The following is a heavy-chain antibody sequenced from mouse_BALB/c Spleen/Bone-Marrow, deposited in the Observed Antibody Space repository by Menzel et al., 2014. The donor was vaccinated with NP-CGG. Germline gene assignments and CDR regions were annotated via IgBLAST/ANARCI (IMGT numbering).Heavy chain of an antibody. CDR2: INPSNGYT. CDR1: GYTFTSYW. V-gene: IGHV1-7*01. Sequence: VQLQQSGAELAKPGASVKMSCKASGYTFTSYWMHWVKQRPGQGLEWIGYINPSNGYTEYNKKFKVKATLTADKSSSTAYMQLSSLTSEDSAVYYCAIMTYYAMDYWGQGTSVTVSS. CDR3: AIMTYYAMDY. J-gene: IGHJ4*01.